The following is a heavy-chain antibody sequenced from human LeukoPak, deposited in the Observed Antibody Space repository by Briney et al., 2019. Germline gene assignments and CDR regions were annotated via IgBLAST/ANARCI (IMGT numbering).Heavy chain of an antibody. Sequence: SETLSLTCTVSGVSISNSSSYWGWIRQPPGKGLEWIGSLYYSGNTYYNPSLKSRVTISADTSKNHFSLKLNSVTTADTAVYYFTRGAGWLIDYWGQGILVTVSS. D-gene: IGHD3-16*01. CDR2: LYYSGNT. J-gene: IGHJ4*02. CDR1: GVSISNSSSY. CDR3: TRGAGWLIDY. V-gene: IGHV4-39*07.